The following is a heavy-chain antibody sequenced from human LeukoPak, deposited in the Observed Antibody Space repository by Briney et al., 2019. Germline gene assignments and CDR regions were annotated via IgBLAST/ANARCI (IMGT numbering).Heavy chain of an antibody. D-gene: IGHD5-24*01. CDR2: ISGSGGST. V-gene: IGHV3-23*01. Sequence: GGSVRLSCAASGFTFSSYAMSWVRQAPGKGLEWVSAISGSGGSTYYADSVKGRFTISRDNSKNSLYLQMNSLRAEDTAVYYCARGMATCYFDYWGQGTLGTVSS. J-gene: IGHJ4*03. CDR3: ARGMATCYFDY. CDR1: GFTFSSYA.